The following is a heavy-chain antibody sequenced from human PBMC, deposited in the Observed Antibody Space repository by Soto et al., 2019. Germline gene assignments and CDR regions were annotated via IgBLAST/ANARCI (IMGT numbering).Heavy chain of an antibody. J-gene: IGHJ6*03. V-gene: IGHV4-59*01. CDR3: ARGGSGSYYRNYYYYMDV. D-gene: IGHD3-10*01. CDR1: GGSISSYY. Sequence: ETLSLTCTVSGGSISSYYWSWIRQPPGKGLEWIGYIYYSGSTNYNPSLKSRVTISVDTSKNQFSLKLSSVTAADTAVYYCARGGSGSYYRNYYYYMDVWGKGTTVTVSS. CDR2: IYYSGST.